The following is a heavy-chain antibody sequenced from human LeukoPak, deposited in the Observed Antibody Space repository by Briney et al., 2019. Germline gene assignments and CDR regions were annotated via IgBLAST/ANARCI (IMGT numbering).Heavy chain of an antibody. CDR3: ARDDTVTTRVGFID. Sequence: GGSLRLSCAASGFTVINNYMSWLRQAPGKGLEWVANIKQDGGEKYYVDSVKGRFTISRDNAKNSLYLQMNSLRAEDTAVYYCARDDTVTTRVGFIDWGQGTLVTVSS. V-gene: IGHV3-7*01. CDR1: GFTVINNY. J-gene: IGHJ4*02. CDR2: IKQDGGEK. D-gene: IGHD4-17*01.